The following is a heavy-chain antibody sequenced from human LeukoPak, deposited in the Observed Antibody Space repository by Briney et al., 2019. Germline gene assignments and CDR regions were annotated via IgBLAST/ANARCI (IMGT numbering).Heavy chain of an antibody. Sequence: PSGTLSLTCAVSGGSISSYYWSWIRQPPGKGLEWIGYIYYSGSTNYNPSLKSRVTISVDTSKNQFSLKLSSVTAADTAVYYCARGPGEYQLLFVGPAWFDPWGQGTLVTVSS. V-gene: IGHV4-59*01. D-gene: IGHD2-2*01. CDR2: IYYSGST. CDR1: GGSISSYY. CDR3: ARGPGEYQLLFVGPAWFDP. J-gene: IGHJ5*02.